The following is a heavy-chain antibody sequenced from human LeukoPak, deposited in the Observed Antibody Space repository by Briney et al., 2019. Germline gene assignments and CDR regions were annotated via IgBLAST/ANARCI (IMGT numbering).Heavy chain of an antibody. CDR3: ATALAYCGGDCYDDAFDI. CDR1: GGSISSGSSF. V-gene: IGHV4-61*01. D-gene: IGHD2-21*02. Sequence: AETLSLTCTVSGGSISSGSSFWGWIRQSPGKGLEWIGYIYYSGSTNYNPSLKSRVTISVDTSKNQFSLKLSSVTAADTAVYYCATALAYCGGDCYDDAFDIWGQGTMVTVSS. CDR2: IYYSGST. J-gene: IGHJ3*02.